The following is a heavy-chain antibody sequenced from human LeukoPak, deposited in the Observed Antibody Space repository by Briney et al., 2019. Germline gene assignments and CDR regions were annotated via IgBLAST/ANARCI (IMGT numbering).Heavy chain of an antibody. Sequence: ASVKVSCKASGYTFTSYDIDWVRQTTGQGLQWMGWMNSNSGDTIYAQKFQGRVTITRNTSISTAYMELSSLRSEDTAVYYCASDILTGTDAFDIWGQGTMVTVSS. CDR3: ASDILTGTDAFDI. CDR1: GYTFTSYD. V-gene: IGHV1-8*03. D-gene: IGHD3-9*01. J-gene: IGHJ3*02. CDR2: MNSNSGDT.